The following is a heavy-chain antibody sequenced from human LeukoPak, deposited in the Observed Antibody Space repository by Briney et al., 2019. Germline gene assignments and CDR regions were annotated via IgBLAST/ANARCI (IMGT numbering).Heavy chain of an antibody. V-gene: IGHV4-34*01. CDR2: INHSGST. Sequence: SETLSLTCAVYGGSFSNYYWTWIRQPPGKGLEWIGEINHSGSTNYNPSLKSRVTISVDTSKNQFSLKLSSVTAADTAVYYCARVGAVAGTIHFDYWGQGTLVTVSS. J-gene: IGHJ4*02. CDR1: GGSFSNYY. CDR3: ARVGAVAGTIHFDY. D-gene: IGHD6-19*01.